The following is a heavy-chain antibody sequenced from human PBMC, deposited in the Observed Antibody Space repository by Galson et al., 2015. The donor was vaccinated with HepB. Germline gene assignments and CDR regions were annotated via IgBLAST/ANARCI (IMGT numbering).Heavy chain of an antibody. CDR1: GYRFTSYW. V-gene: IGHV5-51*01. CDR3: ARQDGSTSYYIPDAFDI. J-gene: IGHJ3*02. Sequence: QSGAEVKKPGESLKISCKGSGYRFTSYWIGWVRQMPGKGLEWMGIIYPGDSDARYSPSFQGQVTISADKSISTAYLQWSSLKTSDTAMYYCARQDGSTSYYIPDAFDIWGQGTMVTVSS. CDR2: IYPGDSDA. D-gene: IGHD3-10*01.